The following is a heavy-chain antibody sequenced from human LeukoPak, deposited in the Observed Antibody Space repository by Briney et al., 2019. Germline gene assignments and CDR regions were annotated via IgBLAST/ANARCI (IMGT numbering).Heavy chain of an antibody. D-gene: IGHD1-26*01. CDR1: GGSISSYY. Sequence: TSETLSLTCTVSGGSISSYYWSWIRQPAWRGLEWIGRIYTSGSTNYNPSLKSRVTLSVDTSKNQFSLKLSSVTAADTAVYYCARSKWELPDYWGQGTLVTVSS. V-gene: IGHV4-4*07. J-gene: IGHJ4*02. CDR3: ARSKWELPDY. CDR2: IYTSGST.